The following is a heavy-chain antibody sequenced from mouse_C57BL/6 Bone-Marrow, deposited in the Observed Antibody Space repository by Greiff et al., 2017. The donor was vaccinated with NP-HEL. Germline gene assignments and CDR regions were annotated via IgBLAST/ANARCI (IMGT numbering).Heavy chain of an antibody. CDR2: IDPSDSYT. V-gene: IGHV1-50*01. CDR3: ARIGYYYGSSTEYFDY. Sequence: QVQLQQPGAELVKPGASVKLSCKASGYTFTSYWMQWVKQRPGQGLEWIGEIDPSDSYTNYNQKFKGKATLTVDTSSSTAYMQLSSLTSEDSAVYYCARIGYYYGSSTEYFDYWGQGTTLTVSS. CDR1: GYTFTSYW. D-gene: IGHD1-1*01. J-gene: IGHJ2*01.